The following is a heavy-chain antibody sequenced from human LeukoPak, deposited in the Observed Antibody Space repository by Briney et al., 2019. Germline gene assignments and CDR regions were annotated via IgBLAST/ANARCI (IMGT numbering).Heavy chain of an antibody. J-gene: IGHJ6*03. CDR2: ISRSGSTK. CDR3: AKYQSGYDRMYYYYYYMDV. Sequence: GGSLRLSCAASGFTFSDYNMRWIRQAPGEGLEWVSSISRSGSTKYYADSVKGRFTISRDNSKNTLYLQMNSLRAEDTAVYYCAKYQSGYDRMYYYYYYMDVWGKGTTVTISS. V-gene: IGHV3-11*04. CDR1: GFTFSDYN. D-gene: IGHD5-12*01.